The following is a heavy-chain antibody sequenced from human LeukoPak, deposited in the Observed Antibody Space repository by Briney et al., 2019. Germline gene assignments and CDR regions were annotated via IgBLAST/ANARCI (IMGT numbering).Heavy chain of an antibody. CDR1: GGSISSYY. D-gene: IGHD6-13*01. CDR3: ARYIAAAGTFWFDP. V-gene: IGHV4-4*07. J-gene: IGHJ5*02. CDR2: IYTSGST. Sequence: SETLSLTRTGSGGSISSYYWSWIRQPAGKGLEWIGRIYTSGSTNYNPSLKSRVTMSVDTSKNQFSLKLSSVTAADTAVYYCARYIAAAGTFWFDPWGQGTLVTVSS.